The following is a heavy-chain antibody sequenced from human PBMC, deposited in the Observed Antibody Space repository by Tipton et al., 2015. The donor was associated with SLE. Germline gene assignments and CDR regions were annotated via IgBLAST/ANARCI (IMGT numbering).Heavy chain of an antibody. Sequence: QVQLVQSGGEVKTPGASVRVSCKASVYTFTSYGFTWVRQAPGQGLEWMGWISGDNGNTNYAQKFQDRVMLTTDKTTTTAYMDLMSLTSDDTAVYYCARAKTQHYSAVWGEYWGQGTLVTVAS. CDR1: VYTFTSYG. CDR2: ISGDNGNT. D-gene: IGHD4/OR15-4a*01. J-gene: IGHJ4*02. V-gene: IGHV1-18*01. CDR3: ARAKTQHYSAVWGEY.